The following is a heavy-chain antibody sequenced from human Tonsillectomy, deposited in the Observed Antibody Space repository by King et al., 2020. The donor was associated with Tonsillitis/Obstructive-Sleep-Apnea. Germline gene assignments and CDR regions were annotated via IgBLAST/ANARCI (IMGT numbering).Heavy chain of an antibody. J-gene: IGHJ3*02. Sequence: VQLQQWGTGLLRPSETLSLTCGVYGGSFSGYYWGWIRQPPGKGLEWIGEIIHSGSTNYSPSLKSRVTISVDTSKNQFSLKLSSVTAADTAVYYCARDNGGGSAFDIWGQGTMVTVSS. D-gene: IGHD3-16*01. V-gene: IGHV4-34*12. CDR1: GGSFSGYY. CDR3: ARDNGGGSAFDI. CDR2: IIHSGST.